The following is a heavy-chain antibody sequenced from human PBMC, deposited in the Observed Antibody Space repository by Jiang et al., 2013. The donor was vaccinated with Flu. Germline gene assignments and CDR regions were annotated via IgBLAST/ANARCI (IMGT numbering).Heavy chain of an antibody. Sequence: GSGLVKPSGTLSLTCAVSGGSISSSNWWSWVRQPPGKGLEWIGEIYHSGSTNYNPSLKSRVTISVDKSKNQFSLKLSSVTAADTAVYYCARNTHYYDSSGYPKNAFDIWGQGTMVTVSS. CDR2: IYHSGST. CDR3: ARNTHYYDSSGYPKNAFDI. J-gene: IGHJ3*02. CDR1: GGSISSSNW. D-gene: IGHD3-22*01. V-gene: IGHV4-4*02.